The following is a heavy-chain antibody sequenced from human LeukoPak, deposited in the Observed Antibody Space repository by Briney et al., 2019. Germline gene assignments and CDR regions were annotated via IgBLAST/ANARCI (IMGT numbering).Heavy chain of an antibody. CDR2: ISGSGGST. V-gene: IGHV3-23*01. Sequence: GGSLRLSCAASGFTFSSYSMNWVRQAPGKGLEWVSAISGSGGSTYYADSVKGRFTISRDNSKNTLYLQMNSLRAEDTAVYYCAKSPDILTGYYMDDAFDIWGQGTMVTVSS. CDR3: AKSPDILTGYYMDDAFDI. CDR1: GFTFSSYS. D-gene: IGHD3-9*01. J-gene: IGHJ3*02.